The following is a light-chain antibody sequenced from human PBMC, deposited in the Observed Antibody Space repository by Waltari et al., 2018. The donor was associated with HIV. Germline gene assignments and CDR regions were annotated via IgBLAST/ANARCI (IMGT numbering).Light chain of an antibody. Sequence: SVLMQPPSVSGAPGQRVTISCTGNTPTIGSNHDVHRYHHFQGTAPKLLIYGDSIRPSGVPDRFSGSKAGTSASLAITGLQAEDEGYYYCQSYDNTLSGSRVFGGGTKVTVL. V-gene: IGLV1-40*01. J-gene: IGLJ3*02. CDR3: QSYDNTLSGSRV. CDR1: TPTIGSNHD. CDR2: GDS.